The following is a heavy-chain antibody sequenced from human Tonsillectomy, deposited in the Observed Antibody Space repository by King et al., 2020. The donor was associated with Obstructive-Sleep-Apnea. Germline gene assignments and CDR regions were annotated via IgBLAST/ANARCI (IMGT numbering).Heavy chain of an antibody. J-gene: IGHJ1*01. CDR3: ARCIAAAYYFQH. V-gene: IGHV3-30-3*01. D-gene: IGHD6-13*01. CDR1: GFTFSSYA. Sequence: QVQLVESGGGVVQPGRSLRLSCAASGFTFSSYAMHWVRQAPGKGLEWVAVISYDGSNKYYADSVKGRFTISRDNSKNTLYLQMNSLRAEDTAVYYCARCIAAAYYFQHWGQGTLVTVSS. CDR2: ISYDGSNK.